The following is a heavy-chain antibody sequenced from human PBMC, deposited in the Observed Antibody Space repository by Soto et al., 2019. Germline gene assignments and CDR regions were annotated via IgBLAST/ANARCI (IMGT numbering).Heavy chain of an antibody. V-gene: IGHV3-15*01. CDR2: MKSKSEGETT. CDR3: TAQFYFDASGYSFDL. Sequence: KPGGSLRLSCAASGFTFNNAWMGWVRQAPGQGPEWVGHMKSKSEGETTDYAAPVKGRFTISRDDSKNTVYLQMNSLTTEDTAVYYCTAQFYFDASGYSFDLWGQGTLVTVSS. CDR1: GFTFNNAW. J-gene: IGHJ4*02. D-gene: IGHD3-22*01.